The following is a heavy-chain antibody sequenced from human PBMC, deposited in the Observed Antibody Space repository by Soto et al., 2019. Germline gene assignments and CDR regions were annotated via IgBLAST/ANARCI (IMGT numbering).Heavy chain of an antibody. CDR2: INHSGST. J-gene: IGHJ4*02. V-gene: IGHV4-34*01. Sequence: NPSETLSLTCAVYGGSFSGYYWSWIRQPPGKGLEWIGEINHSGSTNYNPSLKSRVTISVDRSKNQFSLKLSSVTAADTAVYYCARGQVVAAQHWGQGTLVTVSS. D-gene: IGHD2-15*01. CDR1: GGSFSGYY. CDR3: ARGQVVAAQH.